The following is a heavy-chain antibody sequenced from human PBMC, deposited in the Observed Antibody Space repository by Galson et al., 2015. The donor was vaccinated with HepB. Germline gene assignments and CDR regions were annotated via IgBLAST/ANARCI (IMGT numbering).Heavy chain of an antibody. Sequence: QSGAEGKKPGESLRISCKGSGYSFTSYWISWVRQMPGKGLEWMGRIDPSDSYTNYSPSFQGHVTISADKSISTAYLQWSSLKASDTAMYYCARHDDYVWGSYRYRGGMKSFDYWGQGTLVTVSS. CDR2: IDPSDSYT. CDR1: GYSFTSYW. J-gene: IGHJ4*02. V-gene: IGHV5-10-1*01. D-gene: IGHD3-16*02. CDR3: ARHDDYVWGSYRYRGGMKSFDY.